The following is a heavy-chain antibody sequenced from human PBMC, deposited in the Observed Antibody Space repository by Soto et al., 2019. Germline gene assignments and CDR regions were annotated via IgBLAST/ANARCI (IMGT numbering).Heavy chain of an antibody. D-gene: IGHD6-13*01. V-gene: IGHV1-69*13. CDR2: IIPIFGTA. Sequence: SVKVSCKASGGTFSSYAISWVRQAPGQGLEWMGGIIPIFGTANYAQKFQGRVTITADESTSTAYMELSSLRSEDTAVYYCARDVAAAAHYYYYGMGVWGQGTTVTVSS. CDR3: ARDVAAAAHYYYYGMGV. J-gene: IGHJ6*02. CDR1: GGTFSSYA.